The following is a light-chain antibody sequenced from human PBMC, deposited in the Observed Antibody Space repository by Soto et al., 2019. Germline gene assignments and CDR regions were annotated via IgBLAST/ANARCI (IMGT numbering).Light chain of an antibody. V-gene: IGLV2-14*01. CDR1: SSDVGGYNY. CDR3: SSYTSTISYV. CDR2: DVS. J-gene: IGLJ1*01. Sequence: QSALTQPASVSGSPGQSITISCTGNSSDVGGYNYVSWYQQHPGKAPKLMIYDVSNRPSGVSNRFSGSKSGNTASLTISGLQAEDEADYYCSSYTSTISYVFGTGTKLTVL.